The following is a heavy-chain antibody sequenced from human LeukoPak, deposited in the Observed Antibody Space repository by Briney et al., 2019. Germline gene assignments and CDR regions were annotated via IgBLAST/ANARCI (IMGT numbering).Heavy chain of an antibody. CDR2: IYSGGST. CDR3: ARDLYNSSRNNFDY. Sequence: GGSLRLSCAASGFSVSTNYMSWVRQAPGKGLEWVSFIYSGGSTYYADSVKGRFTISRDNSKNTLYLQMNSLRAEDSAVYYCARDLYNSSRNNFDYWGQGTLVTVSS. V-gene: IGHV3-53*01. CDR1: GFSVSTNY. D-gene: IGHD6-13*01. J-gene: IGHJ4*02.